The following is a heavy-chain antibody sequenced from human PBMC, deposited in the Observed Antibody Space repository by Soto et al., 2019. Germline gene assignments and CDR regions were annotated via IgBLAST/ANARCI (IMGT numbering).Heavy chain of an antibody. CDR2: INHSGST. CDR1: GGSFSGYY. D-gene: IGHD3-3*01. V-gene: IGHV4-34*01. Sequence: SETLSLTCAVYGGSFSGYYWSWIRQPPGKGLEWIGEINHSGSTNYNPSLKSRVTISVDTSKNQFSLKLSSVTAADTAVYYCARGRITIFGVVISPSYGYYMDVWGKGTTVTVSS. J-gene: IGHJ6*03. CDR3: ARGRITIFGVVISPSYGYYMDV.